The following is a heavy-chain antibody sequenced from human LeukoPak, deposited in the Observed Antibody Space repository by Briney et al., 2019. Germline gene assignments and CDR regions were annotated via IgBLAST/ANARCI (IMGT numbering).Heavy chain of an antibody. CDR1: GFTFDDYA. D-gene: IGHD3-22*01. CDR2: IDFLGRII. J-gene: IGHJ1*01. Sequence: GGSLRLSCATSGFTFDDYAMHWVRQAPGKGLEWVAGIDFLGRIIGYADSVKGRFTISRDTAKSSLYLQMNTLRAEDTAMYYCVCGYPRGVQHWGQGTLVTVSS. V-gene: IGHV3-9*01. CDR3: VCGYPRGVQH.